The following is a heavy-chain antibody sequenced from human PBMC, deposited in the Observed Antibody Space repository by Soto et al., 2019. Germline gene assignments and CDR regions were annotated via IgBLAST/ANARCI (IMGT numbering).Heavy chain of an antibody. V-gene: IGHV4-31*03. CDR1: GGSISSGGYY. D-gene: IGHD3-16*01. J-gene: IGHJ6*02. CDR3: ARGIGSPPSSPFYYYYGMDV. CDR2: IYYSGGT. Sequence: QVQLQESGPGLVKPSQTLSLTCTVSGGSISSGGYYWSWIRQHPGKGLEWIGYIYYSGGTYYNPSLKSRVTISVDTSKNQFSLKLSSVTAADTAVYYCARGIGSPPSSPFYYYYGMDVWGQGTTVTVSS.